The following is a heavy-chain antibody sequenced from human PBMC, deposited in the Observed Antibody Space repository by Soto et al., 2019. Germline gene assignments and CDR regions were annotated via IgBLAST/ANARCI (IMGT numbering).Heavy chain of an antibody. CDR1: GFTFSSYA. CDR3: ARDPLWGTAMVLWYFDL. Sequence: QVPLVESGGGVVQPGRSLRLSCAASGFTFSSYAMHWVRQAPGKGLEWVAVISYDGSNKYYADSVKGRFTISRDNSKNTLYLQMISPRAEDTAVYYCARDPLWGTAMVLWYFDLWGRGTLVTVSS. J-gene: IGHJ2*01. CDR2: ISYDGSNK. D-gene: IGHD5-18*01. V-gene: IGHV3-30-3*01.